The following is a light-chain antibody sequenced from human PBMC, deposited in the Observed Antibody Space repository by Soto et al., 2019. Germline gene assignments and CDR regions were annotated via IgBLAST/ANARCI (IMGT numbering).Light chain of an antibody. Sequence: QSALTQPASVSGSPGQSITISCTGTSSDVGGSDFVSWHQQHPGKAPKLMIYDVSKWPSGVSNRFSGSKSGNTASLTISGIQAEDEADYYCSSYTSSRSYVFGTGTKLIVL. V-gene: IGLV2-14*01. J-gene: IGLJ1*01. CDR1: SSDVGGSDF. CDR2: DVS. CDR3: SSYTSSRSYV.